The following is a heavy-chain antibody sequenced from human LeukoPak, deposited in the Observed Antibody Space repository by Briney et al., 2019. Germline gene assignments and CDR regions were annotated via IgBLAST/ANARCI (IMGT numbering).Heavy chain of an antibody. CDR1: GFTFSSYW. V-gene: IGHV3-7*01. J-gene: IGHJ5*02. CDR2: IKQDGSEK. Sequence: PGGSLRLSCAASGFTFSSYWMSWVRQAPGKGLEWVANIKQDGSEKYYADSVKGRFTISRDNSKNTLYLQMNSLRAEDTAVYYCAKDQNYGDYFMDWFDPWGQGTLVTVSS. D-gene: IGHD4-17*01. CDR3: AKDQNYGDYFMDWFDP.